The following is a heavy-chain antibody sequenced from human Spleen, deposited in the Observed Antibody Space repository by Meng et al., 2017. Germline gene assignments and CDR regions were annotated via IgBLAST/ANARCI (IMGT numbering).Heavy chain of an antibody. J-gene: IGHJ3*02. V-gene: IGHV3-20*04. CDR2: INWNGGST. Sequence: GESLKISCAASGFTFSNAWMSWVRQAPGKGLEWVSGINWNGGSTGYADSVKGRFTISRDNAKNSLYLQMNSLRAEDTALYYCARGKGNDAFDIWGQGTMVTVSS. CDR1: GFTFSNAW. CDR3: ARGKGNDAFDI.